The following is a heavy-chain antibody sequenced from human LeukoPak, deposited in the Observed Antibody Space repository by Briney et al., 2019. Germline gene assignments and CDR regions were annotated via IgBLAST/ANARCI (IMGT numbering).Heavy chain of an antibody. J-gene: IGHJ5*02. Sequence: GGSLRLSCAASGFTFSSYWMHWVRQAPGKGLVWVSRINSDGSSTSYADSVKGRFTISRDNAKNSLYLQMNSLRAEDTAVYYCARVSGLWFGELDFDPWGQGTLVTVSS. V-gene: IGHV3-74*01. CDR2: INSDGSST. D-gene: IGHD3-10*01. CDR3: ARVSGLWFGELDFDP. CDR1: GFTFSSYW.